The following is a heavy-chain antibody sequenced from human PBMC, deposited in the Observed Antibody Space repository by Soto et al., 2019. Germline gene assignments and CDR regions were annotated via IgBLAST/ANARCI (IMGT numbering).Heavy chain of an antibody. V-gene: IGHV5-51*01. CDR1: GYSFTSYW. CDR3: ASSLERPSTYYYYGMDV. CDR2: IYPGDSDT. D-gene: IGHD1-1*01. Sequence: PXESLTIACKGSGYSFTSYWISLVRQMPGKGLEWMGIIYPGDSDTRYSPSFQGQVTISADKSISTAYLQWSSLKASDTAMYYCASSLERPSTYYYYGMDVWGQGTTVTVSS. J-gene: IGHJ6*02.